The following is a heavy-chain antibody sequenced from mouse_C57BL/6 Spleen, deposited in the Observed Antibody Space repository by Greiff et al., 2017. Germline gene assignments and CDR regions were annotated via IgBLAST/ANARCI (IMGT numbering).Heavy chain of an antibody. J-gene: IGHJ2*01. CDR2: ISSGSSTI. Sequence: EVQVVESGGGLVKPGGSLKLSCAASGFTFSDYGMHWVRQAPEKGLGWVAYISSGSSTIYYADTVKGRFTISRDNAKNTLFLQMTSLRSEDTAMYYCARGEDDGYYDYWGQGTTLTVSS. CDR3: ARGEDDGYYDY. D-gene: IGHD2-3*01. V-gene: IGHV5-17*01. CDR1: GFTFSDYG.